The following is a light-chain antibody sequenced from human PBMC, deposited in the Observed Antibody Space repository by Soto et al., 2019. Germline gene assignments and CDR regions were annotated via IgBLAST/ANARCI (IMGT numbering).Light chain of an antibody. Sequence: EIVLTQSPATLSLSPGERATLSCRASQSVSSYVAWYQQKPGQAPRLLLYDASSRATGIPARFSGSGSGTDFTLTISSLEPEDFAVYYCQQRSNWPLSFGGGTNVEIK. CDR1: QSVSSY. CDR2: DAS. J-gene: IGKJ4*01. CDR3: QQRSNWPLS. V-gene: IGKV3-11*01.